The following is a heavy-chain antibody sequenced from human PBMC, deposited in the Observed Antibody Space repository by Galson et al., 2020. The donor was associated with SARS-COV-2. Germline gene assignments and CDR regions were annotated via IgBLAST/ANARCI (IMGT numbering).Heavy chain of an antibody. CDR3: ARLGDCSGGTCYSRGYNWFDP. Sequence: SETLSLTCAVSGGSVINTNWWTWVRQSPGKRLEWIGEIHHSGNTNYNPSLTSRVTISVDTSKNQFSLKLISVTAADTAVYFCARLGDCSGGTCYSRGYNWFDPWGQGTLVTVSS. J-gene: IGHJ5*02. CDR1: GGSVINTNW. D-gene: IGHD2-15*01. CDR2: IHHSGNT. V-gene: IGHV4-4*02.